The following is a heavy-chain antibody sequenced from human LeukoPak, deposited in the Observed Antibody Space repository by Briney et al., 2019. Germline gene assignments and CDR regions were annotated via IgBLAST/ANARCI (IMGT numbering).Heavy chain of an antibody. D-gene: IGHD4-23*01. CDR1: GGSISSYY. V-gene: IGHV4-59*01. Sequence: SETLSLTCTVSGGSISSYYWSWIRQPPGKGLEWIGYIYYSGSTNYNPSLKSRVTISVDTSKNQFSLKLSSVTAADTAVYYCARDQTDYGGSPDAFDIWGQGTMVTVSS. J-gene: IGHJ3*02. CDR2: IYYSGST. CDR3: ARDQTDYGGSPDAFDI.